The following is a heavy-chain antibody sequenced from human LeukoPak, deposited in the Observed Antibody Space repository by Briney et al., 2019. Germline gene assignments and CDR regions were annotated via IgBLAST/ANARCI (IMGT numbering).Heavy chain of an antibody. V-gene: IGHV1-69*04. J-gene: IGHJ4*02. CDR3: ATEGVPAAPQVFDY. CDR1: GGTFSSYA. CDR2: IIPILGIA. Sequence: GSSVKVSCKASGGTFSSYAISWVRQAPGQGLEWMGRIIPILGIANYAQKLQGRVTITADKSTSTAYMELSSLRSEDTAVYYCATEGVPAAPQVFDYWGQGTLVTVSS. D-gene: IGHD2-2*01.